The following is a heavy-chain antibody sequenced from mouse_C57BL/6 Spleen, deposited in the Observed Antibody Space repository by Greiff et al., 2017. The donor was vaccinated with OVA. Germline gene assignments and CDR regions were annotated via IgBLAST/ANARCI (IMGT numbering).Heavy chain of an antibody. J-gene: IGHJ2*01. D-gene: IGHD1-1*01. CDR2: IYPGDGDT. V-gene: IGHV1-82*01. CDR1: GYAFSSSW. Sequence: QVQLKQSGPELVKPGASVKISCTASGYAFSSSWMNWVKQRPGKGLEWIGRIYPGDGDTNYNGKFKGKATLTADKSSSTAYMQLSSLTSEDSAVYFCARGKGSSYVFDYWGQGTTLTVSS. CDR3: ARGKGSSYVFDY.